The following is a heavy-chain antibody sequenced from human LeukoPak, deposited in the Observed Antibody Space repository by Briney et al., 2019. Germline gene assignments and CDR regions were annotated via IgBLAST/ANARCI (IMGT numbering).Heavy chain of an antibody. Sequence: PGGSLRLSCTASGFTFGDYAMSWVRQAPGKGLEWVGFIRSKAYGGTTEYAASVKGRFTISRDDSKSIAYLQMNSLKTEDTAVYYCTRDGYYYGSGSFDFDYWGQGTLVTVSS. J-gene: IGHJ4*02. CDR3: TRDGYYYGSGSFDFDY. CDR2: IRSKAYGGTT. D-gene: IGHD3-10*01. CDR1: GFTFGDYA. V-gene: IGHV3-49*04.